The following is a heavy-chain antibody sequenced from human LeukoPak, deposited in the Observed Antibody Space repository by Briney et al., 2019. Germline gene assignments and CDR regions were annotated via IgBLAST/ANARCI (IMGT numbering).Heavy chain of an antibody. V-gene: IGHV3-33*06. CDR2: IWYDGSNK. Sequence: GGSLRLSCAASGFTFSSCGMHWVRQAPGKGLEWVAVIWYDGSNKYYADSVKGRFTISRDNSKNTPYLQMNSLRAEDTALYYCAKRGGLRCLRGKGTPVNV. CDR1: GFTFSSCG. CDR3: AKRGGLRCL. J-gene: IGHJ6*03. D-gene: IGHD4/OR15-4a*01.